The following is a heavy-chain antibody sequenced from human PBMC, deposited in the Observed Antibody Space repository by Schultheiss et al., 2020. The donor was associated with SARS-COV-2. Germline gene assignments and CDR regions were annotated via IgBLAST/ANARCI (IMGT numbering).Heavy chain of an antibody. CDR3: AKVADYVWGSYRHPLDY. D-gene: IGHD3-16*02. Sequence: GGSLRLSCAASGFTFSSYSMNWVRQAPGKGLEWVSSISSSSSYIYYADSVKGRFTISRDNSKNTLYLQMNSLRAEDTAVYYCAKVADYVWGSYRHPLDYWGQGTLVTVSS. CDR2: ISSSSSYI. J-gene: IGHJ4*02. CDR1: GFTFSSYS. V-gene: IGHV3-21*04.